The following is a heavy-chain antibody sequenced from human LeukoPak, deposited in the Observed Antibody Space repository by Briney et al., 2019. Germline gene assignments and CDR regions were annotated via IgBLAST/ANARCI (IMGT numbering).Heavy chain of an antibody. V-gene: IGHV4-61*08. Sequence: PSETLSLTCAVSGGSISSGGYYWSWIRQPPGKGLEWIGYIYYSGSTNYNPSLKSRVTISVDTSKNQFSLKLSSVTAADTAVYYCAKTLIVGELSLEAFDIWGQGTMVTVSS. CDR3: AKTLIVGELSLEAFDI. D-gene: IGHD3-10*01. J-gene: IGHJ3*02. CDR2: IYYSGST. CDR1: GGSISSGGYY.